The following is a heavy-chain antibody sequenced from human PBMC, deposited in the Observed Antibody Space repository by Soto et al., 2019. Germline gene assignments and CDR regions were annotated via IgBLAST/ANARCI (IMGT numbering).Heavy chain of an antibody. CDR2: IYYSGST. Sequence: PSETLSLTCTVSGGSISSGDYYWSWFRQPPGKVVEWIGYIYYSGSTYYNPSLKSRVTIPVDTSKTQFSLKLSSVTAADTAVYYCARDAYRGVTTWLRWFDPWGQGTLVTVSS. J-gene: IGHJ5*02. D-gene: IGHD4-17*01. CDR3: ARDAYRGVTTWLRWFDP. CDR1: GGSISSGDYY. V-gene: IGHV4-30-4*01.